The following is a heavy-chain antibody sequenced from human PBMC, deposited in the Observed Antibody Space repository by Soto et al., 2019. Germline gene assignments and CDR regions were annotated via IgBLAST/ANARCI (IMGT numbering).Heavy chain of an antibody. J-gene: IGHJ4*02. D-gene: IGHD3-10*01. Sequence: QMRLQESGPGLVKPSETLSLTCVVSGGSISGHYWSWIRQPPGKGLEWIGYVYYSGSTNYNPSLKSRATMSVDTPKNQFSLKVSSVTAADTAVYYCARTGVDFYFDFWGQGTLVTVSS. CDR1: GGSISGHY. V-gene: IGHV4-59*11. CDR2: VYYSGST. CDR3: ARTGVDFYFDF.